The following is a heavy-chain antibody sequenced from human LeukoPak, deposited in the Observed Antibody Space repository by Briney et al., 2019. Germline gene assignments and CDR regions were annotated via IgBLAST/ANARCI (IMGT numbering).Heavy chain of an antibody. CDR1: GFTFSSYW. J-gene: IGHJ4*02. D-gene: IGHD3-10*01. V-gene: IGHV3-20*04. CDR2: INGNGGST. Sequence: GGSLRLSCAASGFTFSSYWMSWVRQAPGKGLEWVSGINGNGGSTGYADSVKGRFTISRCNTKNSLYLQSNRLRSEDSAFYYCARETSARRVSAHWGQGTLVTVSS. CDR3: ARETSARRVSAH.